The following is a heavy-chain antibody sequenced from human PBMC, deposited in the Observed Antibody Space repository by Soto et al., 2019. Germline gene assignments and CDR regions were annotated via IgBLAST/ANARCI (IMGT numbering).Heavy chain of an antibody. D-gene: IGHD3-10*01. CDR3: AREGNYYGSGYYFDY. J-gene: IGHJ4*02. Sequence: QVQLQQWGAGLLKPSETLSLTCAVYGGSFSGYYWSWIRQPPGKGLEWIGEINHSGSTNYNPSLKSRVTISVDTSKNQFSLKLSSVTAADTAVYYCAREGNYYGSGYYFDYWGQGTLVTVSS. CDR1: GGSFSGYY. CDR2: INHSGST. V-gene: IGHV4-34*01.